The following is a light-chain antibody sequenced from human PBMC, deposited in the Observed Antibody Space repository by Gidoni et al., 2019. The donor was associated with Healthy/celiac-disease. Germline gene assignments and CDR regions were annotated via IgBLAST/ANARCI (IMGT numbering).Light chain of an antibody. CDR3: QQSYSTPLT. V-gene: IGKV1-39*01. Sequence: DIQLTQSPSSLSASVGDRVTITCRASQSISSYLNWYQQKPGKAPKLRIYAASSLQSGVPSRFSGSGSGTDFTLTIGRLQPEDFATYYCQQSYSTPLTVGGGTKVEIK. CDR1: QSISSY. J-gene: IGKJ4*01. CDR2: AAS.